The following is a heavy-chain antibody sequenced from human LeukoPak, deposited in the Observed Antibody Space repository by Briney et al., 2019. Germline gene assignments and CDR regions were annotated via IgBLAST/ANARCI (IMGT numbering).Heavy chain of an antibody. CDR2: ISYDGSNK. Sequence: GGSLRLSCAASGFTLSSYAMHWVRQAPGKGLEWVAVISYDGSNKYYADSVKGRFTISRDNSKNTLYLQMNSLRAEDTAVYYCARDIFGGGDYGSYYYGMDVWGQGTTVTVSS. D-gene: IGHD4-17*01. V-gene: IGHV3-30-3*01. CDR1: GFTLSSYA. J-gene: IGHJ6*02. CDR3: ARDIFGGGDYGSYYYGMDV.